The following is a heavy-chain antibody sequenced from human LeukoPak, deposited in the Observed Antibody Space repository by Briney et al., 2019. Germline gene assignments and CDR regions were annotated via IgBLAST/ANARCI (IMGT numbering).Heavy chain of an antibody. CDR2: INPGNSDT. J-gene: IGHJ4*02. D-gene: IGHD3-22*01. Sequence: EESLKISCQGSGYIFSNYRIGWVRQMPGKSLEWMGLINPGNSDTRSSPSFQGQVTFSADKSINTAYLQWSSLKASDTAMYYCARHKSDAPMTHHFDYWGQGTLVTVSS. CDR1: GYIFSNYR. CDR3: ARHKSDAPMTHHFDY. V-gene: IGHV5-51*01.